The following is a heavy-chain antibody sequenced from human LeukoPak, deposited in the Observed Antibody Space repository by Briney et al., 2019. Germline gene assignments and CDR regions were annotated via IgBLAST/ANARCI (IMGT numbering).Heavy chain of an antibody. J-gene: IGHJ5*02. CDR1: GYSISSGYY. V-gene: IGHV4-38-2*01. D-gene: IGHD2-15*01. CDR3: ARKVIVVVVAATNSTYSFNNWLDP. Sequence: PSETLSLTCAVSGYSISSGYYWGWIRQPPGKGLEWIGSIYHSGSTYYNPSLKSRVTISVDTSKNQLSLKLSSVTAADTAVYYCARKVIVVVVAATNSTYSFNNWLDPWGQGTLVTVSS. CDR2: IYHSGST.